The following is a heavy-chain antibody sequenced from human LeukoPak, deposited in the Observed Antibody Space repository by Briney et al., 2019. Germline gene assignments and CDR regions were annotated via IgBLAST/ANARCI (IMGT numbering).Heavy chain of an antibody. CDR3: ARQSDQELVAPGY. Sequence: SETLSLTCTVSSGSISSNNYYWGWIRQPPGKGLEWIGSIYYSGSTYYNPSLKSRVTISVDTYKNQFSLKLRSVTAADTALYYCARQSDQELVAPGYWGQGTLVIVSS. V-gene: IGHV4-39*07. D-gene: IGHD6-13*01. CDR2: IYYSGST. CDR1: SGSISSNNYY. J-gene: IGHJ4*02.